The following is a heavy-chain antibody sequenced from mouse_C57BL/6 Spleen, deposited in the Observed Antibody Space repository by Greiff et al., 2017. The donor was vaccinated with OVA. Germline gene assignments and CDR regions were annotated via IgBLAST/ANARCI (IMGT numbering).Heavy chain of an antibody. D-gene: IGHD1-1*01. CDR1: GYAFSSYW. CDR2: IYPGDGDT. J-gene: IGHJ3*01. Sequence: VQLQQSGAELVKPGASVKISCKASGYAFSSYWMNWVKQRPGQGLEWIGQIYPGDGDTNYNGKFKGKATLTADKSSSTAYMQLSSLTSEDSAVYVCARNEYYYGSSALAYWGQGTLVTVSA. V-gene: IGHV1-80*01. CDR3: ARNEYYYGSSALAY.